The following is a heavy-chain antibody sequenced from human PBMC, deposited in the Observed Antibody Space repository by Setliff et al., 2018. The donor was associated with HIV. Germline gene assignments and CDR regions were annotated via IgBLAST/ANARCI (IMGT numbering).Heavy chain of an antibody. J-gene: IGHJ5*02. CDR1: GYSFINYG. V-gene: IGHV1-18*01. Sequence: EASVKVSCKASGYSFINYGISWVRQAPGQGPEWMGWISAYTGHTDYAPRLLGRVTMTTDTSTSTAYMELRSLTSDDTAVYYCARARLQGIVTAVGPRDNCLDPWGQGTRVTAPQ. D-gene: IGHD1-26*01. CDR2: ISAYTGHT. CDR3: ARARLQGIVTAVGPRDNCLDP.